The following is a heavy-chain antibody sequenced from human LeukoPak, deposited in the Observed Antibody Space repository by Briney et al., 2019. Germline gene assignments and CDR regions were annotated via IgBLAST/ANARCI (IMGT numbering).Heavy chain of an antibody. Sequence: GGSLRLSCAASGFIFSSNSMNCVRQAPGKGLEWVSFIGSSGRPIYYADSVKGRSTISRDNAKNSLYLQMNTLRAEDTAVYYCARNYYDSSGYYHPGAFDIWGQGTMVTVSS. CDR3: ARNYYDSSGYYHPGAFDI. D-gene: IGHD3-22*01. J-gene: IGHJ3*02. CDR2: IGSSGRPI. CDR1: GFIFSSNS. V-gene: IGHV3-48*04.